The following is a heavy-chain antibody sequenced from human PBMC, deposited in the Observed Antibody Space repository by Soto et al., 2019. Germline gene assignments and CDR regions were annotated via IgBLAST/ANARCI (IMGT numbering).Heavy chain of an antibody. CDR3: TTDLCSTSCYVPFEAY. V-gene: IGHV3-15*01. D-gene: IGHD2-2*01. J-gene: IGHJ4*02. CDR1: GFTFSNAW. Sequence: GGSLRLSCAASGFTFSNAWMSWVRQAPGKGLEWVGRIKSKTDGGTTDYAAPVKGRFTISRDDSKSTLYLQMNSLKTEDTAVYYCTTDLCSTSCYVPFEAYWGQGTLVTVSS. CDR2: IKSKTDGGTT.